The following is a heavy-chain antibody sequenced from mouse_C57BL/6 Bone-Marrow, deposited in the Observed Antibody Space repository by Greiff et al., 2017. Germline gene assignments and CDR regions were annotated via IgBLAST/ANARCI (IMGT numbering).Heavy chain of an antibody. CDR3: ARTALYGSSYFAMDY. D-gene: IGHD1-1*01. J-gene: IGHJ4*01. CDR2: IDPANGNT. V-gene: IGHV14-3*01. CDR1: GFNIKNTY. Sequence: VQLKESVAELVRPGASVKLSCTASGFNIKNTYMHWVKQRPEQGLEWIGRIDPANGNTKYAPKFQGKATITADTSSNTAYLQLSSLTSEDTAIYYCARTALYGSSYFAMDYWGQGTSVTVSS.